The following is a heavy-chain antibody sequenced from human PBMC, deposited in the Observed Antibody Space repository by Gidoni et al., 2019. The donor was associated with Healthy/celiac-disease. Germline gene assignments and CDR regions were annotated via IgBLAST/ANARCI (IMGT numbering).Heavy chain of an antibody. Sequence: EVQLLESGGGLVQPGGSLRLSCAASGFTFSSYAMSWVRQAPGKGLGWVAAISGSGGSTYYADSVKGRFTISRDNSKNTLYLQMNSLRAEDTAVYYCASGGARQGDYFDYWGQGTLVTVSS. CDR2: ISGSGGST. V-gene: IGHV3-23*01. J-gene: IGHJ4*02. CDR3: ASGGARQGDYFDY. CDR1: GFTFSSYA. D-gene: IGHD1-1*01.